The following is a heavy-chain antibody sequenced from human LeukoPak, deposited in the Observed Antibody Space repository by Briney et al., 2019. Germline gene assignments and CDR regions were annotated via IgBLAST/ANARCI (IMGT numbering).Heavy chain of an antibody. Sequence: PGGSLRLSCAASGFTFSSYSMNWVRQAPGKGLEWVSSISSSSSYIYYADSVKGRFSISRDNFKNTLYLQMNSLRAEDTAVYYCAKVNPPRGGRSGWYEANDYWGQGTLVIVSS. CDR1: GFTFSSYS. CDR3: AKVNPPRGGRSGWYEANDY. D-gene: IGHD6-19*01. J-gene: IGHJ4*02. V-gene: IGHV3-21*04. CDR2: ISSSSSYI.